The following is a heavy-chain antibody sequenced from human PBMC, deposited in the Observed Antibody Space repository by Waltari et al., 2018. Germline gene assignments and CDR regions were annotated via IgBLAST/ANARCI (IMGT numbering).Heavy chain of an antibody. CDR3: ARGGYCSSTSCYSAAAEDY. D-gene: IGHD2-2*01. V-gene: IGHV4-34*01. Sequence: QVQLQQWGAGLLKPSETLSLTCAVYGGSFSGYYWSWIRQPPGKGLEWIGEINHSGSTNYNPSLKSRATISVDTSKNQFSLKLSSVTAADTAVYYCARGGYCSSTSCYSAAAEDYWGQGTLVTVSS. CDR2: INHSGST. CDR1: GGSFSGYY. J-gene: IGHJ4*02.